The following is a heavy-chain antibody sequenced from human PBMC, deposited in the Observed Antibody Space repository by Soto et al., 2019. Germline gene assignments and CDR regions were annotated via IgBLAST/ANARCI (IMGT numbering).Heavy chain of an antibody. CDR3: VRASGSSWYFDY. J-gene: IGHJ4*02. V-gene: IGHV3-11*01. D-gene: IGHD6-13*01. Sequence: PGGSLRLSCEASGFTFSYHYMSWIRQSPGKGLEWISFISSSGSIKYYADPVKGRFTASRDNTNRSMYLQMDTLTVGDTAVYYCVRASGSSWYFDYWGQGTLVTVSS. CDR2: ISSSGSIK. CDR1: GFTFSYHY.